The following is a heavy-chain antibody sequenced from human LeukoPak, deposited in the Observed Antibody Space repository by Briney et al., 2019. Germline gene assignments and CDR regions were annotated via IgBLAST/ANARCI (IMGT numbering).Heavy chain of an antibody. CDR1: GFTFSSYG. CDR2: ISYDGSNK. CDR3: AKEARAPDSSGYYDYFDY. V-gene: IGHV3-30*18. J-gene: IGHJ4*02. Sequence: GRSLRLSCAASGFTFSSYGMHWVRQAPGNGLEWVAVISYDGSNKYYADSVKGRFTISRDNSKNTLYLQMNSLRAEDTAVYYCAKEARAPDSSGYYDYFDYWGQGTLVTVSS. D-gene: IGHD3-22*01.